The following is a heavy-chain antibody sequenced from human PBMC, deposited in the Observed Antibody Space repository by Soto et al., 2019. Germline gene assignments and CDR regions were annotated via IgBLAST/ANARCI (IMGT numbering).Heavy chain of an antibody. J-gene: IGHJ4*02. Sequence: QVQLQESGPGLVKPSQTLSLTCTVSGGSISSGDYYWSWIRQPPGKGLEWIGYIYYSGSTYYNPSLKIRVTISVDTSKSRFSLKLSSVTAADTAVYYCARVGGLGATTIDYWGQGTLVTVSS. CDR3: ARVGGLGATTIDY. V-gene: IGHV4-30-4*01. CDR1: GGSISSGDYY. CDR2: IYYSGST. D-gene: IGHD3-16*01.